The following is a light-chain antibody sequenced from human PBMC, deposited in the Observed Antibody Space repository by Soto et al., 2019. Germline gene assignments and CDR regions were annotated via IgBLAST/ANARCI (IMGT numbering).Light chain of an antibody. CDR1: QDISNY. J-gene: IGKJ4*01. CDR2: DAS. V-gene: IGKV1-33*01. CDR3: QQYDNLPRWT. Sequence: DIQMTQSPSSLSASVGDRVTITCQASQDISNYLNWYQQKPGKAPKLLIYDASKLETGVPSRFSGSGSGTDFTFTISSLQPEDIATYYCQQYDNLPRWTFGGGTKVEIK.